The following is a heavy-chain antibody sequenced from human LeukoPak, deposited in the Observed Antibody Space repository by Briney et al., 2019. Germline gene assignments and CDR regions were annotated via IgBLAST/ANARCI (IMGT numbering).Heavy chain of an antibody. V-gene: IGHV1-18*01. Sequence: GASVKVSCKASGYTFTSYGFSWVRQAPGQGLEWMGWISAYNGNTNYAQKLQGRVTMTTDTSTSTAYMELRSLRSDDTAVYYCARVGSNNNIVVVPAARRNAFDIWGQGTMVTVSS. CDR2: ISAYNGNT. CDR1: GYTFTSYG. J-gene: IGHJ3*02. CDR3: ARVGSNNNIVVVPAARRNAFDI. D-gene: IGHD2-2*01.